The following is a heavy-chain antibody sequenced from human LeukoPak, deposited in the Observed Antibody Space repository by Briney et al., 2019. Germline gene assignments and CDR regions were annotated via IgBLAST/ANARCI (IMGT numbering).Heavy chain of an antibody. CDR1: GGSISSSSYY. CDR3: ARDWIEYSSPTRFDY. J-gene: IGHJ4*02. Sequence: SSETLSLTCTVSGGSISSSSYYWGWISQPPGKGLEWIGSIYYSGSTYCNPSLKSRVTISVDTSKNQFSLKLSSVTAADTAVYYCARDWIEYSSPTRFDYWGQGTLVTVSS. CDR2: IYYSGST. V-gene: IGHV4-39*07. D-gene: IGHD6-6*01.